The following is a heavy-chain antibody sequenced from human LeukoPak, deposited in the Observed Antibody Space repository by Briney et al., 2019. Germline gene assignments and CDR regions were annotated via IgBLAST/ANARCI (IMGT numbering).Heavy chain of an antibody. V-gene: IGHV3-21*01. J-gene: IGHJ4*02. CDR3: ARVRGYYGEYHLFDY. CDR2: ITSSSNYM. CDR1: GFTLSSYS. D-gene: IGHD4-17*01. Sequence: GGSLRLSCAASGFTLSSYSMNWVRQAPGKGLEWVSSITSSSNYMYNAYSVKARFTISRDNAKYSRYRQMSGLRAEDTTVYYCARVRGYYGEYHLFDYWGQGTLVTVSS.